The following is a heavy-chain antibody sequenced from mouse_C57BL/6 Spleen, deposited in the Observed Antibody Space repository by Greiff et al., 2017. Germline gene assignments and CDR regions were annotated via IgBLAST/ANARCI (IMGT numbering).Heavy chain of an antibody. V-gene: IGHV1-50*01. D-gene: IGHD1-1*01. CDR3: ARPSTGGGFPYYAMDY. CDR2: IDPSDSYT. J-gene: IGHJ4*01. CDR1: GYTFTSYW. Sequence: QVQLQQPGAELVKPGASVKLSCKASGYTFTSYWMQWVKQRPGQGLEWIGEIDPSDSYTNYNQKFKGKATLTVDTSSSTAYMQLSSLTSEDSAVYYCARPSTGGGFPYYAMDYWGQGTSVTVSS.